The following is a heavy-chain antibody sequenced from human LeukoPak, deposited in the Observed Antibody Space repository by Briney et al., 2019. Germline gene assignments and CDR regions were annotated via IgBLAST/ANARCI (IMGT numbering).Heavy chain of an antibody. CDR1: GFTFSSYS. CDR3: ARDRRWLQLNLDY. J-gene: IGHJ4*02. V-gene: IGHV3-48*01. Sequence: GGSLRLSCAASGFTFSSYSMNWVRQAPGKGLEWVSYISSSSSTIYYADSVKGRFTISRDNAKNSLYLQMSSLRAEDTAVYYCARDRRWLQLNLDYWGQGTLVTVSS. D-gene: IGHD5-24*01. CDR2: ISSSSSTI.